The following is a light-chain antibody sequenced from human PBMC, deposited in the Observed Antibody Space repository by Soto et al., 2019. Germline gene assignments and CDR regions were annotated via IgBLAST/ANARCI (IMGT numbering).Light chain of an antibody. Sequence: EIVLTQSPGTLSLSPGDEATLSCKASQAVTSKFLAWYQVKPGQAPRLLIYGASNRATGIPDRFSGSGSGTDFTLTISRLEPEDFAVYYCQQYGSSGTFGQGTKVDIK. CDR1: QAVTSKF. CDR2: GAS. J-gene: IGKJ1*01. V-gene: IGKV3-20*01. CDR3: QQYGSSGT.